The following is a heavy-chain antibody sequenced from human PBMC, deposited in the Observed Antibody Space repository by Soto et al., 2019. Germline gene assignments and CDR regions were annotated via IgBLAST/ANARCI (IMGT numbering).Heavy chain of an antibody. D-gene: IGHD6-13*01. CDR3: AKGQEQQLVQIAFGI. V-gene: IGHV3-30*18. CDR2: IAQDASNK. Sequence: QVQLVESGGGVVQPGRSRRLSCAASEFTFSNYGMHWVRQAPGKGLDWVAVIAQDASNKYYADSVKGRFNISRDNCKNQLYLQTDSLRAEDTAVYYCAKGQEQQLVQIAFGIWGQGTLVTASS. CDR1: EFTFSNYG. J-gene: IGHJ3*02.